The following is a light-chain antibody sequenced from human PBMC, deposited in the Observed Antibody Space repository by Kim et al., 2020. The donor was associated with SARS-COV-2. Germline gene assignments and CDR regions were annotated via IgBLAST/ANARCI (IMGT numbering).Light chain of an antibody. CDR2: LAS. CDR1: QSVSSNY. V-gene: IGKV3-20*01. Sequence: PGESATLSCRASQSVSSNYLAWYHQRPGRAPRLLIYLASTRATGAPDRFSGSGSGTDFTLTIRRLEPEDSGVFYCQQYDTSPYTFGQGTKLE. CDR3: QQYDTSPYT. J-gene: IGKJ2*01.